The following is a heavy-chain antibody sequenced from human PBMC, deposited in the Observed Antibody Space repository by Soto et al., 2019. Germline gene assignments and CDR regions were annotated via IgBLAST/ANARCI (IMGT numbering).Heavy chain of an antibody. Sequence: GGSLRLSCAASGFTFSNYGMHWVRQAPGKGPEWVAVISYDGNNKYYADSVKGRFTISRDNSKNTLYLQMNSLRTEDTAVYYCVGSSWFTETYWGQGTLVTVSS. J-gene: IGHJ4*02. V-gene: IGHV3-30*03. CDR3: VGSSWFTETY. D-gene: IGHD6-13*01. CDR1: GFTFSNYG. CDR2: ISYDGNNK.